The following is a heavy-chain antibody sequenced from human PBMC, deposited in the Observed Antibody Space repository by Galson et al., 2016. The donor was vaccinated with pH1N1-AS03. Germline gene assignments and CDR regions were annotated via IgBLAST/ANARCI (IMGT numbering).Heavy chain of an antibody. CDR1: GDSVSSDSAA. D-gene: IGHD3-10*01. V-gene: IGHV6-1*01. CDR3: TRAAGKNGASCNVTCETFDI. J-gene: IGHJ3*02. CDR2: TYYRSRWYY. Sequence: CAISGDSVSSDSAAWNWVSQSPSRGLEWLGRTYYRSRWYYDYIVYVKSRITINTDTSKNQFSLQLNSVTPEDTAVYSCTRAAGKNGASCNVTCETFDIWGQGTMGTVSS.